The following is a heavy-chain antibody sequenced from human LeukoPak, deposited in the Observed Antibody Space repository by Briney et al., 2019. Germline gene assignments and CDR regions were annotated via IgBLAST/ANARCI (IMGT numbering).Heavy chain of an antibody. V-gene: IGHV3-30*18. J-gene: IGHJ4*02. CDR3: AKDRSTTWSFDN. CDR1: GFTFRNYG. D-gene: IGHD6-13*01. Sequence: GGSLRLSCAASGFTFRNYGMYWVRQAPGTGLEWVTFISDDGSRKYYVDSVKGRFTISRDNSKNTLYPQMNSLRVEDTAVYYCAKDRSTTWSFDNWGQGTLVSVSS. CDR2: ISDDGSRK.